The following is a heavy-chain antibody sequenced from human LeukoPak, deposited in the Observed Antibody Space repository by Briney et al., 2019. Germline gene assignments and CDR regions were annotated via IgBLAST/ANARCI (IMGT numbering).Heavy chain of an antibody. CDR1: GFTFSSYA. J-gene: IGHJ3*02. Sequence: PGGSLRLSCAASGFTFSSYAMSWVRQAPGKGLEWVSAISGSGGSTYYADSVKGRFTISRDNSKNALYLQMNSLRAEDTAVYYCAKDQILIITMIVVARRGAFEIWGQGTMVTVSS. V-gene: IGHV3-23*01. CDR2: ISGSGGST. D-gene: IGHD3-22*01. CDR3: AKDQILIITMIVVARRGAFEI.